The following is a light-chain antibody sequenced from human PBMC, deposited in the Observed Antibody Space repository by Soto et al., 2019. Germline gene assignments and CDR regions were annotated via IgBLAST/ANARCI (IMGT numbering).Light chain of an antibody. J-gene: IGLJ3*02. CDR1: ISDFVIYNY. CDR2: GVS. Sequence: QSALTQPASVSGSPGQSITISCTGTISDFVIYNYVSWYQQHPGKAPKLMLYGVSNRPSGVSNRFSGSKSGNTASLTISGLQAEDEADYYCCSYAGSYTWVFGGGTKVTVL. V-gene: IGLV2-14*01. CDR3: CSYAGSYTWV.